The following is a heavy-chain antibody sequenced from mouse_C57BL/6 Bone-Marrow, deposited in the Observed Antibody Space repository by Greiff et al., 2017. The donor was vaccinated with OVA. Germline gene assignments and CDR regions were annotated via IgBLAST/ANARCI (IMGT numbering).Heavy chain of an antibody. Sequence: EVQLVESGGGLVKPGGSLKLSCAASGFTFSDYYMYWVRPTPEKRLEWVAYISNGGGSTYYPDTVKGRFTLSRDHAKNTLYLQMSRLKSEDTAMYYCASDYYGSSPWFAYWGQGTLVTVSA. J-gene: IGHJ3*01. CDR1: GFTFSDYY. V-gene: IGHV5-12*01. CDR2: ISNGGGST. CDR3: ASDYYGSSPWFAY. D-gene: IGHD1-1*01.